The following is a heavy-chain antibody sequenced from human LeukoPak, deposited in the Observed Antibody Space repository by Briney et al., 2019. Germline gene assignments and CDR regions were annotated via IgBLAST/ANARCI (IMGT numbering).Heavy chain of an antibody. V-gene: IGHV3-23*01. Sequence: GGSLRLSCAASGFTFSGYAMTWVRQAPGKGLEWVSGISDSGAGTFYADSVKGRFTISRDNSKNTLYLQMNSLRAEDTAVYYCAKVLGQWLDYYYYGMDVWGQGTTVTVSS. CDR3: AKVLGQWLDYYYYGMDV. CDR1: GFTFSGYA. J-gene: IGHJ6*02. CDR2: ISDSGAGT. D-gene: IGHD6-19*01.